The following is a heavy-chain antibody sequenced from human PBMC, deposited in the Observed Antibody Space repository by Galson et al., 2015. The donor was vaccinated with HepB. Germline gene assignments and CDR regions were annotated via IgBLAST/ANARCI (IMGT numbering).Heavy chain of an antibody. Sequence: SLRLSCAASGFIFSGSAVHWVRQASGKGLEWIGRIRSKANSYATAYAASVKGRFTISRDDSNNTAYLQMNSLKTEDTAVYYCTRHEYYYDSSGYYVSADYWGQGTLVTVSS. V-gene: IGHV3-73*01. D-gene: IGHD3-22*01. CDR2: IRSKANSYAT. CDR3: TRHEYYYDSSGYYVSADY. CDR1: GFIFSGSA. J-gene: IGHJ4*02.